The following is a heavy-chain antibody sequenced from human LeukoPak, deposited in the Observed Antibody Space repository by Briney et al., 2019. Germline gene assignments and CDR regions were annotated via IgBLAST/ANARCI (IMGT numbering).Heavy chain of an antibody. CDR2: ISYDGSDK. D-gene: IGHD1-26*01. V-gene: IGHV3-30*04. Sequence: GTSLRLSCAASGFTFSSYGAHWVRQAPGKGLEWVAVISYDGSDKTYADSVKGRLIISRDNSKNTVYLQMNSLRVEDTAVYYCATAPKLRPSYWGQGTLVSVS. CDR3: ATAPKLRPSY. J-gene: IGHJ4*02. CDR1: GFTFSSYG.